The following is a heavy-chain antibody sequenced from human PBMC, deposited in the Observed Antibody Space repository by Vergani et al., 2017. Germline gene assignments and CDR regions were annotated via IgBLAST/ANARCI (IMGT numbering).Heavy chain of an antibody. J-gene: IGHJ3*02. CDR1: GYTFTSYY. D-gene: IGHD3-22*01. V-gene: IGHV1-46*01. CDR3: ARDREGQNYYDRRDDAFDI. Sequence: QVQLVQSGAEVKKPGASVKVSCKASGYTFTSYYMHWVRQAPXQGLEWMGIINPSGGSTSYAQKFQGRVTMTRDTSTSTVYMELSSLRSEDTAVYYCARDREGQNYYDRRDDAFDIWGQGTMVTVSS. CDR2: INPSGGST.